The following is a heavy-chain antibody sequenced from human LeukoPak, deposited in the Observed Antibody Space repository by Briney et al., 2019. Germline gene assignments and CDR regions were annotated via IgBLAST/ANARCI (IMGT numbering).Heavy chain of an antibody. J-gene: IGHJ5*02. CDR1: GGSISSYY. Sequence: SETLSLTCTVSGGSISSYYWSWIWQPPGKGLEWVGYIYYSGSTNYNPSLQSRVTISVETSKNQFSLKLSSVTAADTAVYYCERGIAARRYNWFDPWGQGALVTVSS. V-gene: IGHV4-59*01. D-gene: IGHD6-6*01. CDR2: IYYSGST. CDR3: ERGIAARRYNWFDP.